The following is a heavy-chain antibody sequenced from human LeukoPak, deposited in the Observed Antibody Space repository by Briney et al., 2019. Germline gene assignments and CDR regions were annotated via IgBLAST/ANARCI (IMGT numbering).Heavy chain of an antibody. Sequence: PGGSLRLSCAASGFTFSSYGMHWVRQAPGKGLEWVAVISYDGSNKYYADSVKSRFTISRDNSKNTLYLQMNSLRAEDTAVYYCAKTDYYYGMDVWGQGTTVTVSS. V-gene: IGHV3-30*18. J-gene: IGHJ6*02. CDR1: GFTFSSYG. CDR2: ISYDGSNK. CDR3: AKTDYYYGMDV.